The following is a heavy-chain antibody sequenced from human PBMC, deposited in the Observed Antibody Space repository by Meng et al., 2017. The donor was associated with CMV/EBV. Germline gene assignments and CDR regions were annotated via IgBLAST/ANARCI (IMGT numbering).Heavy chain of an antibody. V-gene: IGHV3-53*01. D-gene: IGHD6-13*01. Sequence: GGSLRLSCAASGFTVSSNYMSWVRQAPGKGLEWVSVIYSGGSTYYADSVRGGFTISRDNSKNTLYLQMNSLRAEDTDVYYCARRSSWSYAFDIWGQGTMVTVSS. CDR2: IYSGGST. CDR1: GFTVSSNY. CDR3: ARRSSWSYAFDI. J-gene: IGHJ3*02.